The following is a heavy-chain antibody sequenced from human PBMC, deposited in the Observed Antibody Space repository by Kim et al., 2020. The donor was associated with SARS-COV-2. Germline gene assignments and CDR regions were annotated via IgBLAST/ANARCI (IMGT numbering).Heavy chain of an antibody. Sequence: GGSLRLSCKTSGFRFGDYGMTWVRQAPGKGLEWVGFIRKKAYGGTTEYAASVKGRFAISRDDFKRIAYLQMDSLKTEDTALYFCSRDYGMDVWGQGTTVTVSS. V-gene: IGHV3-49*04. CDR3: SRDYGMDV. CDR2: IRKKAYGGTT. J-gene: IGHJ6*02. CDR1: GFRFGDYG.